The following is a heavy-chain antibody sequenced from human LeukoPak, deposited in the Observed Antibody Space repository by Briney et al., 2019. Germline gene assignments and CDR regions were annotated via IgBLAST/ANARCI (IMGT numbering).Heavy chain of an antibody. J-gene: IGHJ3*02. Sequence: GGSLRLSCAASGFTFSNYAMSWVRQAPGKGLEWVSAISGSGGSTYYADSVKGRLTISRDNSKNTLYLQMNSLRAEDTAVYYCAKDSNSSGWWFDAIDIWGQGTMVTVSS. CDR1: GFTFSNYA. D-gene: IGHD6-19*01. CDR2: ISGSGGST. CDR3: AKDSNSSGWWFDAIDI. V-gene: IGHV3-23*01.